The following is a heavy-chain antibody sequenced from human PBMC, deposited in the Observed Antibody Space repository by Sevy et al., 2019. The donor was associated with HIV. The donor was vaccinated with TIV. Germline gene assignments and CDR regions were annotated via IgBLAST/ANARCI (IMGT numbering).Heavy chain of an antibody. D-gene: IGHD1-26*01. CDR2: IYYNGHI. V-gene: IGHV4-59*11. CDR1: GGSITSLC. CDR3: AGENAWGRGYS. J-gene: IGHJ4*02. Sequence: SETLSLTCTVSGGSITSLCWNWIRQPPGKGLEWIANIYYNGHINYNPSLKSRVTLSLHTSTNQFSLRLSSVTAADTAMYYCAGENAWGRGYSWGQGTLVTVSS.